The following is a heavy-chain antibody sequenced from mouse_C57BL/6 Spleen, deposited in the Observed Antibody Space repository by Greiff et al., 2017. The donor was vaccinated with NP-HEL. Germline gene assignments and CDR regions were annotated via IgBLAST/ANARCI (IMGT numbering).Heavy chain of an antibody. CDR3: TFITTVVAGDY. CDR2: IDPETGGT. D-gene: IGHD1-1*01. V-gene: IGHV1-15*01. CDR1: GYTFTDYE. J-gene: IGHJ2*01. Sequence: VQLQQSGAELVRPGASVTLSCKASGYTFTDYEMHWVKQTPVHGLEWIGAIDPETGGTAYNQKFKGKAILTADKSSSTAYMELRSLTSEDSAVYYCTFITTVVAGDYWGQGTTLTVSS.